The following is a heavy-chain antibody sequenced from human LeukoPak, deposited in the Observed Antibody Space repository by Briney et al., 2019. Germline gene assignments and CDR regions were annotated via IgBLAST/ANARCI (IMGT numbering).Heavy chain of an antibody. J-gene: IGHJ4*02. V-gene: IGHV3-23*01. CDR2: ISGSGGST. CDR3: AKVTAVAAKNTYYFDY. D-gene: IGHD6-13*01. CDR1: GFTFCSYA. Sequence: GGSLRLSCAASGFTFCSYAMNGVRQAPGKGLEWGSGISGSGGSTYYADSVKGRFTISRDNSKNTLYLHMNSLSAEDTAVYYCAKVTAVAAKNTYYFDYWGQGTLVTVSS.